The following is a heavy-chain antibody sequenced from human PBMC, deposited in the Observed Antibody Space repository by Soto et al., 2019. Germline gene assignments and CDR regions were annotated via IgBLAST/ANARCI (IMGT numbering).Heavy chain of an antibody. D-gene: IGHD6-19*01. J-gene: IGHJ5*02. CDR3: ARPRESSGWPPVDWFDP. CDR2: IYYSGST. Sequence: QLQLQESGPGLVKPSETLSLTCTVSGGSISSSSYYWGWIRQPPGKGLEWIGSIYYSGSTYYNPSLKSRVPISVDTSTHQFDLKLSSVTAADTAVYYWARPRESSGWPPVDWFDPWGQGTLVTVSS. V-gene: IGHV4-39*01. CDR1: GGSISSSSYY.